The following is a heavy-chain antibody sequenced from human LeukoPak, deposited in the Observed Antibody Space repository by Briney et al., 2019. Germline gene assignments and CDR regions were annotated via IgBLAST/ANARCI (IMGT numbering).Heavy chain of an antibody. J-gene: IGHJ5*02. CDR2: INPNSGGT. Sequence: ASVKVSCKASGYTFTGYYMHWVRQAPGQGLEWMGWINPNSGGTNYAQKFQGRVTMTRDTSISTAHMELSRLRSDDTAVYYCARDPTYYDFWSGYSGSNWFDPWGQGTLVTVSS. CDR3: ARDPTYYDFWSGYSGSNWFDP. CDR1: GYTFTGYY. V-gene: IGHV1-2*02. D-gene: IGHD3-3*01.